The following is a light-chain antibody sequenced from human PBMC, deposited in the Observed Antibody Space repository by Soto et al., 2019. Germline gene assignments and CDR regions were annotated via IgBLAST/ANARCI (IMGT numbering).Light chain of an antibody. CDR2: GDN. Sequence: QSVLTQPPSVSGAPGQRVSISCTGSTSNIGAPYDVHWYLHLPGTAPKLLIYGDNNRPSGVPDRFSGSKSGTSASLAITRLQAEDEADYYCQSYDISLHNYVFGTGTKV. CDR3: QSYDISLHNYV. CDR1: TSNIGAPYD. J-gene: IGLJ1*01. V-gene: IGLV1-40*01.